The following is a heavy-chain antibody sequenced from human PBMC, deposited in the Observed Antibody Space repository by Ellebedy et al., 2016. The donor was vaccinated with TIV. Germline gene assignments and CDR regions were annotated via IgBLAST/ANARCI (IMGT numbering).Heavy chain of an antibody. CDR3: ARDGGWGDFWSGRYGMDV. CDR1: GFTFSTYW. J-gene: IGHJ6*02. Sequence: GGSLRLSCAASGFTFSTYWMHWVRQAPGKGLMWVSRISSDGSSTTYADSVKGRFTVSRDNAKNTLYLQMNSLRAEDTAVYYCARDGGWGDFWSGRYGMDVWGQGTTVTVSS. CDR2: ISSDGSST. D-gene: IGHD3-3*01. V-gene: IGHV3-74*01.